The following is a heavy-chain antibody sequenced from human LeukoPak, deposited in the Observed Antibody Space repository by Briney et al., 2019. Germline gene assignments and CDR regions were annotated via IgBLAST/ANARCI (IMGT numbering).Heavy chain of an antibody. CDR1: GGSISSGGYS. CDR3: ARGPLAVDYYYYYGMDV. J-gene: IGHJ6*02. CDR2: IYYSGST. D-gene: IGHD6-19*01. V-gene: IGHV4-31*03. Sequence: NPSQTLSLTCTVSGGSISSGGYSWSWIRQHPGKGLEWIGYIYYSGSTYYNPSLKSRVTISVDTSKNQFSLKLSSVTAADTAVYYCARGPLAVDYYYYYGMDVWGQGTTVTVSS.